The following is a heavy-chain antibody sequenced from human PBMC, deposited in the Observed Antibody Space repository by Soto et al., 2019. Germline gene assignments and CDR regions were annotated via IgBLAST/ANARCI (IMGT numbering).Heavy chain of an antibody. CDR2: IYSGGST. D-gene: IGHD3-10*01. CDR1: GFTVSSNY. V-gene: IGHV3-66*01. Sequence: PGGSLRLSCAASGFTVSSNYMSWVRQAPGKGLEWVSVIYSGGSTYYADSVKGRFTISRDNSKNTLYLQMNSLRAEDTAVYYCARDREVSYGSGSYPVGYWGQGTLVTVSS. CDR3: ARDREVSYGSGSYPVGY. J-gene: IGHJ4*02.